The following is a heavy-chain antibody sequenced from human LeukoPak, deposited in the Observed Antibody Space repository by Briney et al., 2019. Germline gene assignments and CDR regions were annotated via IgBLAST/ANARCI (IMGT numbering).Heavy chain of an antibody. D-gene: IGHD6-19*01. CDR1: GGSFSGYY. Sequence: SETLSLTCAVYGGSFSGYYWSWIRQPPGKGLEWIGEINHSGSTNYNPSLKSRVTISVDTSKNQFSLKLSSVTAADTAVYYCAREIGAVAGAGGRYFDYWGQGTLVTASS. CDR3: AREIGAVAGAGGRYFDY. J-gene: IGHJ4*02. CDR2: INHSGST. V-gene: IGHV4-34*01.